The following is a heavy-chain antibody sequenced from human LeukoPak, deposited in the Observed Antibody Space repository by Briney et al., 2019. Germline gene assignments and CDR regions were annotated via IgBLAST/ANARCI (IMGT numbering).Heavy chain of an antibody. CDR2: ISYDGSNK. V-gene: IGHV3-30*04. CDR3: ARDRIVVVPAAQYYYYYYGMDV. D-gene: IGHD2-2*01. J-gene: IGHJ6*02. Sequence: GGSLRLSCAASGFTFSSYAMHWVRQAPGKGLEWVAVISYDGSNKYYVDSVKGRFTISRDNSKNTLYLQMNSLRSEDTAVYYCARDRIVVVPAAQYYYYYYGMDVWGQGTTVTVSS. CDR1: GFTFSSYA.